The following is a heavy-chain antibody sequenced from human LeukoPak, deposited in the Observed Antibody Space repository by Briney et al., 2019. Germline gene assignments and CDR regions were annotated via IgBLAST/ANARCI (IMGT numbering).Heavy chain of an antibody. V-gene: IGHV3-74*01. D-gene: IGHD5-24*01. J-gene: IGHJ4*02. CDR3: ARLLGMVTTFDH. Sequence: GGSLRLSCAASGFTLSRYWMHWVRQASGKGLVWVSHINNDGSITSYADYVKGRFTISRDNTRSSLYLQMNSLGAEDTAVYYCARLLGMVTTFDHWGQGTLVTVSS. CDR1: GFTLSRYW. CDR2: INNDGSIT.